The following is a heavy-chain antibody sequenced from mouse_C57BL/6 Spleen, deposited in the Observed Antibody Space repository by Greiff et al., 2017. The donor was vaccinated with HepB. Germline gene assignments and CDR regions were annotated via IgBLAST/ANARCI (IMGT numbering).Heavy chain of an antibody. D-gene: IGHD2-2*01. Sequence: EVQRVESGPELVKPGASVKIPCKASGYTFTDYNMDWVKQSHGKSLEWIGDINPNNGGTIYNQKFKGKATLTVDKSSSTAYMELRSLTSEDTAVYYCARFMGGPYGYDAWFAYWGQGTLVTVSA. CDR1: GYTFTDYN. CDR2: INPNNGGT. J-gene: IGHJ3*01. CDR3: ARFMGGPYGYDAWFAY. V-gene: IGHV1-18*01.